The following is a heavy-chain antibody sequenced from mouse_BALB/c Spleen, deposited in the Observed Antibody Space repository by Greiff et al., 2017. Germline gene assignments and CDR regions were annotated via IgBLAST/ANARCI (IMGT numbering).Heavy chain of an antibody. Sequence: VKLQESGAELARPGASVKMSCKASGYTFTSYTMHWVKQRPGQGLEWIGYINPSSGYTNYNQKFKDKATLTADKSSSTAYMQLSSLTSEDSAVYYCARSGNYYGSSYDAMDYWGQGTSVTVSS. CDR2: INPSSGYT. CDR3: ARSGNYYGSSYDAMDY. V-gene: IGHV1-4*01. D-gene: IGHD1-1*01. CDR1: GYTFTSYT. J-gene: IGHJ4*01.